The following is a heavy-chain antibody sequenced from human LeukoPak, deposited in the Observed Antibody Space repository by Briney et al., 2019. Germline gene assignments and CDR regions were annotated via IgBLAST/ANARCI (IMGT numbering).Heavy chain of an antibody. D-gene: IGHD6-19*01. CDR1: GGSFSGYY. CDR3: ARERGSGWFRFKYFDY. Sequence: PETLSLTCAVYGGSFSGYYWSWIRQPPGKGLEWIGEIYHSGSTNYNPSLKSRVTISVDKSKNQFSLKLSSVTAADTAVYYCARERGSGWFRFKYFDYWGQGTLVTVSS. V-gene: IGHV4-34*01. CDR2: IYHSGST. J-gene: IGHJ4*02.